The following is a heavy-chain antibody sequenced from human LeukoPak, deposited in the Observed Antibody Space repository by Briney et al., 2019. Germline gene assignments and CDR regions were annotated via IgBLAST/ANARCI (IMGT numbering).Heavy chain of an antibody. Sequence: GGSLRLACAVYGFTLSSYEMTSVRQAPGRGLEWDPYISIGGRTQSYADSVKDRFTIHRDNAKHYLYLQTDSVRPEHTAVYYCARDLSRYYDDYCGQGTLVTVS. CDR1: GFTLSSYE. V-gene: IGHV3-48*03. CDR2: ISIGGRTQ. CDR3: ARDLSRYYDDY. J-gene: IGHJ4*02.